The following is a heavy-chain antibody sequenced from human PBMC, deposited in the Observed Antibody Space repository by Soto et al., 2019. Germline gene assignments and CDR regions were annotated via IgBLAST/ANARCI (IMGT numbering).Heavy chain of an antibody. CDR2: ISAYNGNT. D-gene: IGHD1-1*01. CDR3: ARVSGTHYYYYYYYMDV. CDR1: GYTFTSYG. J-gene: IGHJ6*03. V-gene: IGHV1-18*01. Sequence: ASVKVSCKASGYTFTSYGISWVRQAPGQGLEWMGWISAYNGNTNYAQKLQGRVTMTTDTSTSTAYMELRSLRSDDTAVYYCARVSGTHYYYYYYYMDVWGKGTTVTVS.